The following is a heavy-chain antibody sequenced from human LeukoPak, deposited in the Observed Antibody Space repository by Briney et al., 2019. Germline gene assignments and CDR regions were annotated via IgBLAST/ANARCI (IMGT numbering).Heavy chain of an antibody. CDR3: ARDRSDYGDYIFDY. J-gene: IGHJ4*02. CDR1: GFTFSSYS. V-gene: IGHV3-21*01. Sequence: GGSLRLSCAASGFTFSSYSMNWVRQAPGKGLEWVSSISSSSSYIYYADSVKGRFTISRGNAKNSLYLQMNSLRAEDTAVYYCARDRSDYGDYIFDYWGQGTLVTVSS. CDR2: ISSSSSYI. D-gene: IGHD4-17*01.